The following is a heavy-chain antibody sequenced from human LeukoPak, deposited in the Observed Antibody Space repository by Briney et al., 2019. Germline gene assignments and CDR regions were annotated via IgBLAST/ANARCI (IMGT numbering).Heavy chain of an antibody. D-gene: IGHD3-9*01. CDR1: GFTFTRNS. CDR3: ARSPYDLLTGTTWHLFDY. Sequence: GGSLRLSCAASGFTFTRNSMNWVRQAPGKGLEWVSYISSSSRTIYYADSVRGRFTISRDNAKNSLYLQVNILRDEDTAVYYCARSPYDLLTGTTWHLFDYWGQGTVVAVSS. J-gene: IGHJ4*02. V-gene: IGHV3-48*02. CDR2: ISSSSRTI.